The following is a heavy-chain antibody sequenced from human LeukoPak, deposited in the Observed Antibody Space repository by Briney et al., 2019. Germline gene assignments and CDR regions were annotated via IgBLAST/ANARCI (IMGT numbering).Heavy chain of an antibody. J-gene: IGHJ4*02. CDR2: ISYDGSDK. CDR3: ARSRTLFDY. Sequence: GGSLRLSCAASGFTFSGYPMHWVRQAPGKGLEWVALISYDGSDKKYVDSVKGRFTVSRDNSKNTLSLQMNSLRAEDTAVYYCARSRTLFDYWGQGTLVTVSS. CDR1: GFTFSGYP. V-gene: IGHV3-30*04.